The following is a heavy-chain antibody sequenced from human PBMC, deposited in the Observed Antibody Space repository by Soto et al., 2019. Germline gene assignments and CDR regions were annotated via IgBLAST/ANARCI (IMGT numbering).Heavy chain of an antibody. J-gene: IGHJ4*02. CDR3: ARHYGSCFDY. Sequence: SQIMSLTCTFSGGYIRSYYWGLIRQPPGKGLEWTGYIYYSGITNYNPSLKSRVTISVDTSKNQFSLKLSSVTAADTAVYYCARHYGSCFDYWGQGTLVTVSS. D-gene: IGHD3-10*01. CDR1: GGYIRSYY. V-gene: IGHV4-59*08. CDR2: IYYSGIT.